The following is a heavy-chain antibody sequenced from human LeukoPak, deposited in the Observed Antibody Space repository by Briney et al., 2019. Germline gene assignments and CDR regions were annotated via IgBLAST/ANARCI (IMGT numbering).Heavy chain of an antibody. V-gene: IGHV4-59*02. J-gene: IGHJ4*02. D-gene: IGHD7-27*01. CDR1: GGSVTDYY. CDR2: IYYTGT. CDR3: ASRKLGKDY. Sequence: SETLSLTCTVSGGSVTDYYWSWIRQSPGKELEWIGYIYYTGTSYNPSLKSRVTISADTSKNQFSLRLISVTAGDTAVYYCASRKLGKDYWGQGTLVSV.